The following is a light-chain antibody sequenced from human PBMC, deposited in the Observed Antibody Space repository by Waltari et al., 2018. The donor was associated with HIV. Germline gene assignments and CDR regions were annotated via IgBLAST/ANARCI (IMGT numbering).Light chain of an antibody. CDR3: QQYYDAPYT. Sequence: DIVMTQSPDSLAVSLGARATINCKSSQTIFSTAGNRHYLAWYQQRPGQAPNLLIYWASTRESGIPDRFSGSGSGTDFTLTISSLQAEDVAVYYCQQYYDAPYTFGQGTKLDI. V-gene: IGKV4-1*01. CDR1: QTIFSTAGNRHY. CDR2: WAS. J-gene: IGKJ2*01.